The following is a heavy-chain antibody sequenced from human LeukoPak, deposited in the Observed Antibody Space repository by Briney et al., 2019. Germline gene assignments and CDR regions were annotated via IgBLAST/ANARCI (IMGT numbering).Heavy chain of an antibody. CDR1: GFTFSIYW. CDR2: IGSDGSVT. CDR3: ASQLSSYPAGS. J-gene: IGHJ5*02. Sequence: GGSLRLSCAASGFTFSIYWMHRVRQEAGKGLVWVSGIGSDGSVTTYADSVKGRFTISRDNAKNTLYLQMNTLRVEDTAVYYCASQLSSYPAGSWGQGTQVTVSS. D-gene: IGHD2-2*01. V-gene: IGHV3-74*01.